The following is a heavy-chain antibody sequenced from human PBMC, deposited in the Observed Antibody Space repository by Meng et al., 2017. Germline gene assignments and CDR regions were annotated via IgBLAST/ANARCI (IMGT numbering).Heavy chain of an antibody. D-gene: IGHD3-10*01. V-gene: IGHV1-2*06. CDR1: GDTCTGSD. J-gene: IGHJ4*02. Sequence: QLGSRVKKPVATGYDSRNTYGDTCTGSDMHGLRQAPGQGRDWMRRIKPSIGGTNYAQKLQGRVTMTGDTSISTSNMELGRRRSDGTAVYYCAKMNYGSGSRRLDYWGQGTLVTVSS. CDR2: IKPSIGGT. CDR3: AKMNYGSGSRRLDY.